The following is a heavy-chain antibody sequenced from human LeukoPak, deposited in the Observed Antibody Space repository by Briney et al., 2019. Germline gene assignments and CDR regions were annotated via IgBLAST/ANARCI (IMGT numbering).Heavy chain of an antibody. CDR3: AKNRAVGYAPGGY. V-gene: IGHV4-34*01. CDR2: INHSGST. Sequence: SETLSLTCAVYGGSFSGYYWSWIRQPPGKGLEWIGEINHSGSTNYNPSLKSRVTISVDTSKNQFSLKLSSVTAADTAVYYCAKNRAVGYAPGGYWGQGTLVTVSS. D-gene: IGHD5-12*01. CDR1: GGSFSGYY. J-gene: IGHJ4*02.